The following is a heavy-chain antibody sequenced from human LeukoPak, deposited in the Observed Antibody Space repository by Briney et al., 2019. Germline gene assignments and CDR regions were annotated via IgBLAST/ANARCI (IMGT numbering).Heavy chain of an antibody. Sequence: PGASVKFSCKASGYTFTSYYMHWVRQAPGQGLEWMGIINPSGGSTSYAQKFQGRVTMTRDTSTSTVYMELSSLRSEDTAVYYCARDLRFGEWKVQVWGQGTMVTVSS. J-gene: IGHJ3*01. CDR3: ARDLRFGEWKVQV. CDR2: INPSGGST. V-gene: IGHV1-46*01. D-gene: IGHD3-10*01. CDR1: GYTFTSYY.